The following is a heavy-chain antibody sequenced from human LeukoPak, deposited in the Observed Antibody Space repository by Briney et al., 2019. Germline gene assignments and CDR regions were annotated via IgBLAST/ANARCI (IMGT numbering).Heavy chain of an antibody. CDR1: GGSFSGYY. CDR3: ARGQWFRAF. Sequence: SEALSLTCAVYGGSFSGYYWTWIRQPPGKGLEWIGEIHYSGSATYNPSLKSRVTISVDTSKNQFSLKMNSVTAADTAVYYCARGQWFRAFWSRGTPVTVSS. V-gene: IGHV4-34*01. D-gene: IGHD3-10*01. CDR2: IHYSGSA. J-gene: IGHJ4*02.